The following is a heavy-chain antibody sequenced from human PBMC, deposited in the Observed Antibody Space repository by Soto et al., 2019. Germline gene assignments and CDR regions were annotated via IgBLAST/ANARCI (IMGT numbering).Heavy chain of an antibody. Sequence: GSSVKVSCKASGGTFSSYAISWVRQAPGQGLEWMGGIIPIFGTANYAQKFQGRVTITADESTSTAYMELSSLRSEDTAVYYCARAGSEYDFWSGYYGDYYYGMDVWGQGTTVTVSS. CDR3: ARAGSEYDFWSGYYGDYYYGMDV. CDR1: GGTFSSYA. V-gene: IGHV1-69*13. J-gene: IGHJ6*02. CDR2: IIPIFGTA. D-gene: IGHD3-3*01.